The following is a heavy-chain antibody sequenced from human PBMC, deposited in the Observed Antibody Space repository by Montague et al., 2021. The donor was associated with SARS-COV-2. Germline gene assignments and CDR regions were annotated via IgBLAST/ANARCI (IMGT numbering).Heavy chain of an antibody. V-gene: IGHV3-74*01. D-gene: IGHD3-10*01. J-gene: IGHJ4*02. CDR1: GFTFRSYW. CDR3: VRPLWFGDSDYHFEA. CDR2: IRPGGTST. Sequence: SLRLSCAASGFTFRSYWMHWVRQVPGRGPVWVSRIRPGGTSTHYAASVKGRFIISRDNAENTLSLEMTNLRVDDTAIYYCVRPLWFGDSDYHFEAWGQGTLVSVSS.